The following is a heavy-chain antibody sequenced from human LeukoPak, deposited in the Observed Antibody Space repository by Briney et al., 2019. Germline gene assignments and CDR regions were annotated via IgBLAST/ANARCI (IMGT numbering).Heavy chain of an antibody. D-gene: IGHD3-3*01. CDR2: IYYSGRT. V-gene: IGHV4-30-4*08. CDR3: ARYYDFLSYMDV. CDR1: AGSISSGEYY. Sequence: SQTLSLTCTVSAGSISSGEYYWSWIRQPPGKGLEWIGYIYYSGRTYYNPSLKSRLAITVDTSKNQFSLKLNSVTAADTAVYYCARYYDFLSYMDVWWKGTTVTVSS. J-gene: IGHJ6*03.